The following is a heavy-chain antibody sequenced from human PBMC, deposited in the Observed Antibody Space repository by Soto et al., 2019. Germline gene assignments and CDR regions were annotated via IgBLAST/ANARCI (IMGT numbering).Heavy chain of an antibody. D-gene: IGHD3-22*01. Sequence: PSETLSLTCTVSGGSVSSDDSYWSWIRQPPGKGLEWIGYIYYTRSTYYNPSLKSRVTISLDTSKDQFSLKLSSVVAADTAVYYCARTFYHDNSDCPQWGQGALVTVSS. J-gene: IGHJ4*02. CDR2: IYYTRST. CDR3: ARTFYHDNSDCPQ. V-gene: IGHV4-30-4*01. CDR1: GGSVSSDDSY.